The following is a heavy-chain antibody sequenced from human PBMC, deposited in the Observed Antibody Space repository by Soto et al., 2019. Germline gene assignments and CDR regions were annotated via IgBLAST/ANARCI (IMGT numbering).Heavy chain of an antibody. D-gene: IGHD3-9*01. V-gene: IGHV1-69*01. CDR1: GGTFSSYP. Sequence: QVQLVQSGAEVKKPGSSVTVSCKASGGTFSSYPISWVRQAPGQSLQWVGGIIPIFGTANYAQKFQGRVSITADESTSTAYMILNSLRFQDPEVYYCARISYDVLQNWFDPWGQGNLVSASS. J-gene: IGHJ5*02. CDR3: ARISYDVLQNWFDP. CDR2: IIPIFGTA.